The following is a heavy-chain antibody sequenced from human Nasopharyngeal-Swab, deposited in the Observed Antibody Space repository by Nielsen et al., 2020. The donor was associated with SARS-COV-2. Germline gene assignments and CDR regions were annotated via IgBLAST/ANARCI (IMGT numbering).Heavy chain of an antibody. Sequence: GGSLRLSCAASGFSITSYGMQWVRQAPGKGLEWVAVISYDGSNKYYADSVKGRFTISRDNSKNTLYLQMNSLRAEDTAVYYCARASGSAFDIWGQGTMVTVSS. V-gene: IGHV3-30*03. CDR3: ARASGSAFDI. CDR2: ISYDGSNK. J-gene: IGHJ3*02. D-gene: IGHD1-26*01. CDR1: GFSITSYG.